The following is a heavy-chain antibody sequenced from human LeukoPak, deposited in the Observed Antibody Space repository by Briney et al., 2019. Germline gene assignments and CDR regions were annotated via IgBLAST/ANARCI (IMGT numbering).Heavy chain of an antibody. Sequence: SETLSLTCTVSGGSISSSSYYWGWIRQPPGKGLECIGSIYYSGSTYYNPSLKSRVTISVDTSKNQFSLKLSSVTAADTAVYYCARVWNDPLPPLLIGGMDVWGQGTTVTVSS. CDR2: IYYSGST. CDR1: GGSISSSSYY. J-gene: IGHJ6*02. CDR3: ARVWNDPLPPLLIGGMDV. V-gene: IGHV4-39*07. D-gene: IGHD1-1*01.